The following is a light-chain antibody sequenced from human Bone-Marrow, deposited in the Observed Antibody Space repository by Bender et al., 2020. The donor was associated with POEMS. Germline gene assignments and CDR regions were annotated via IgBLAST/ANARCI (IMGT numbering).Light chain of an antibody. V-gene: IGLV2-14*01. CDR1: SSDVGGNKY. Sequence: QSALTQPPSVSGSPGQSITISCTGTSSDVGGNKYVSWYQQHPGKAPKLMIYDVSDRPSGVSNRFSGSKSGNTASLTISGLQAEDEADYYCSSYTSGGYYVFGTGTKVTVL. CDR2: DVS. J-gene: IGLJ1*01. CDR3: SSYTSGGYYV.